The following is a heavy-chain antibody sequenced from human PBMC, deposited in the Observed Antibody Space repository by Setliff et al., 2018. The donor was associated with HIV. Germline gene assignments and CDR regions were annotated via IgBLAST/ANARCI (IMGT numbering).Heavy chain of an antibody. CDR1: GGSFSTSY. J-gene: IGHJ3*02. CDR3: AREHCSGGSCNGFDI. V-gene: IGHV4-4*09. Sequence: SETLSLTCTVSGGSFSTSYWNWIRQPPGKGLVWIAYIYISGTTNYNPSLKSRVTISLDTSRNQFSLKLGSVTAADTAMYYCAREHCSGGSCNGFDIWGQGTMVTVSS. CDR2: IYISGTT. D-gene: IGHD2-15*01.